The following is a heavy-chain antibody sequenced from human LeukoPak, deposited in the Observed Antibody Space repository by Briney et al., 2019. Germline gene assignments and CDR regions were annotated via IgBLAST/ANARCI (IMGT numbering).Heavy chain of an antibody. CDR1: AFTFSSYA. V-gene: IGHV3-30-3*01. Sequence: GGSLRLSCAASAFTFSSYAMHWVRQAPGKGLEWVAVISHDGSNKYYADSVKGRFTISRDNSKNTLYLQMNSLRAEDTAVYYCARGDRGLGYWGQGTLVTVSS. CDR3: ARGDRGLGY. CDR2: ISHDGSNK. D-gene: IGHD3-10*01. J-gene: IGHJ4*02.